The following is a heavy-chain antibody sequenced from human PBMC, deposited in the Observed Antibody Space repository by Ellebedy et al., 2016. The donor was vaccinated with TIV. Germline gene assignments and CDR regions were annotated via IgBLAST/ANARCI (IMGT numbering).Heavy chain of an antibody. CDR1: GYTFTSHD. CDR3: ARGHWSSTTCYPFDL. CDR2: VTPSSGNT. J-gene: IGHJ4*02. V-gene: IGHV1-8*01. Sequence: ASVKVSXXAFGYTFTSHDIDRVRQAPGQGLEWMGWVTPSSGNTGYAQKFQGRVTMTRSTSTDTAYMELSSLTSEDTAVYYCARGHWSSTTCYPFDLWGQGTLVTVSS. D-gene: IGHD2-2*01.